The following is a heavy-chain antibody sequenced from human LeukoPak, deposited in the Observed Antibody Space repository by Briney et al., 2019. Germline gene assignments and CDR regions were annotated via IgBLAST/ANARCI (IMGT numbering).Heavy chain of an antibody. J-gene: IGHJ4*02. V-gene: IGHV1-8*01. Sequence: ASVTVSFTASVSTFTIYDINWVRQAPGQRLEWMGWMNPNSGNTGYAQKFQGRVTMTRNTSISTAYMELSSLRSEDTAVYYCARPSWGRYFDWLLYYWGQGTLVTVSS. CDR3: ARPSWGRYFDWLLYY. CDR2: MNPNSGNT. D-gene: IGHD3-9*01. CDR1: VSTFTIYD.